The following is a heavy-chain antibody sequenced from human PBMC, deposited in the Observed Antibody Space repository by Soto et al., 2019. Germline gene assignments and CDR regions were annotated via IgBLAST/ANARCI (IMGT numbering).Heavy chain of an antibody. J-gene: IGHJ5*02. D-gene: IGHD4-17*01. V-gene: IGHV2-5*02. CDR1: GFSLTTSGVG. CDR3: AHRTTTVTWWFDP. CDR2: IYWDDDK. Sequence: QITLKESGPTLVKPTQTLTLTCTFSGFSLTTSGVGVGWIRQPPGRALEWLAPIYWDDDKRYSPSLKSRPTTTXDXXKSQVVLTMTNMDPADTATYFCAHRTTTVTWWFDPWGQGTLVTVSS.